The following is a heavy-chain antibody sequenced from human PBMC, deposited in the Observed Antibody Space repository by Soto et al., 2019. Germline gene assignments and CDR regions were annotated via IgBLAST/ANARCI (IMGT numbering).Heavy chain of an antibody. CDR2: MNPNSGNT. V-gene: IGHV1-8*01. CDR3: ASTVGRYFDWLSKTDAFDI. CDR1: GYTFTSYD. J-gene: IGHJ3*02. D-gene: IGHD3-9*01. Sequence: QVQLVQSGAEVKKPGASVKVSCKASGYTFTSYDINWVRQATGQGLEWMGWMNPNSGNTGYAQKFQGRVNMTRNTSISTAYMELSSLRSEDTAVYYCASTVGRYFDWLSKTDAFDIWGQGTMVTVSS.